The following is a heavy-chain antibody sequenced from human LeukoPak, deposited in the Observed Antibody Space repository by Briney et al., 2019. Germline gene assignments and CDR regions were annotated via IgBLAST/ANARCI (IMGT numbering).Heavy chain of an antibody. CDR2: VNPKSSVT. J-gene: IGHJ4*02. Sequence: ASVKVSCKASGYTFTDYYLHWVRQAPGQGLEYMGWVNPKSSVTEYAQKFQGRVTMTRDTSINTAYMELSRLRSDDTAVYYCTRDSYEDYYFDYWGQATLVTVSS. CDR1: GYTFTDYY. CDR3: TRDSYEDYYFDY. D-gene: IGHD5-12*01. V-gene: IGHV1-2*02.